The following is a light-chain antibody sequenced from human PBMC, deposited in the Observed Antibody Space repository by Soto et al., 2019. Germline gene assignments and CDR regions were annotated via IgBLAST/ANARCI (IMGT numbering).Light chain of an antibody. CDR2: NVY. Sequence: QSVLAQPASVSGSPGQSITISCTGTSSDVGAYNFVSWHQQHPGKAPKLMIYNVYDRPSGISYRFSGSKSGNTASLTISGLQGEDEADYYCSAYTVSRTYVFGTGTNVTLL. J-gene: IGLJ1*01. CDR3: SAYTVSRTYV. V-gene: IGLV2-14*03. CDR1: SSDVGAYNF.